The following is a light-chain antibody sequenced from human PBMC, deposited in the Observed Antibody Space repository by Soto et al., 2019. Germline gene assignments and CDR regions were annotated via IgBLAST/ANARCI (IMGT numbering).Light chain of an antibody. CDR3: QQYNSYPLT. Sequence: EIQMTESPSYVAASVGDRVTITCRASQGITSWLAWYKQKPGKAPKIMIYSASSLQSGVPSRFSGSGSGTDFTLTISSLKPEDFETYYCQQYNSYPLTFGGGTKVDIK. V-gene: IGKV1D-16*01. CDR1: QGITSW. CDR2: SAS. J-gene: IGKJ4*01.